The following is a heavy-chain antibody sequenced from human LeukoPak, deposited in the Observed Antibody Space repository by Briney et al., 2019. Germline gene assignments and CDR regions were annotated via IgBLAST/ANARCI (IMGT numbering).Heavy chain of an antibody. J-gene: IGHJ3*02. CDR3: AKVRGARFGELRNAFDI. CDR1: GYTFTSYA. V-gene: IGHV1-3*01. Sequence: GASVKVSCKASGYTFTSYAMHWVRQAPGQRLEWMGWINAGNGNTKYSQKFQGRVTITRDTSASTAYMELSSLRAEDTAVYYCAKVRGARFGELRNAFDIWGQGTMVTVSS. D-gene: IGHD3-10*01. CDR2: INAGNGNT.